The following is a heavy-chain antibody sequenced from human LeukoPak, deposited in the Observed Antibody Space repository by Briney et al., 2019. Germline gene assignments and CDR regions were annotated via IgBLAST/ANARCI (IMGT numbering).Heavy chain of an antibody. D-gene: IGHD4-17*01. CDR1: GYTFTGYY. V-gene: IGHV1-2*04. Sequence: GASVKVSCKASGYTFTGYYMHWVRQAPGQGLEWMGWINPNSGGTNYAQKFQGWVTITRDTSISTAYMELSRLRSDDTAVYYCARPDYGDYGGFDYWGQGTLVTVSS. CDR3: ARPDYGDYGGFDY. CDR2: INPNSGGT. J-gene: IGHJ4*02.